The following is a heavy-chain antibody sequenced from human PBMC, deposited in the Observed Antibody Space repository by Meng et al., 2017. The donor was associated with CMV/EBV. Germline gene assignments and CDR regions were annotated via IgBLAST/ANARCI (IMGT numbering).Heavy chain of an antibody. V-gene: IGHV3-30*04. CDR2: ISYDGANK. D-gene: IGHD3-22*01. CDR1: GFTFYSYP. J-gene: IGHJ4*02. Sequence: GGSLRLSGAASGFTFYSYPMHWVRQAPGRGLEWVALISYDGANKYYADSVKGRFTISRDNSKNTLYLQMSSLRAGDTAVYYCARGEDYFDFYFFDLWGQGALVTVSS. CDR3: ARGEDYFDFYFFDL.